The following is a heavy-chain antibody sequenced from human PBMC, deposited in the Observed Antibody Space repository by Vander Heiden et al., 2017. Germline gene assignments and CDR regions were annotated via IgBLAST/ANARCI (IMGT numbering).Heavy chain of an antibody. J-gene: IGHJ4*02. Sequence: EVQLLESGGGLVQPGGSLRLSCAASGFTFSRYAMSWGRQAPGKGLEWVSAISGSGGSTYYADSVKCRFTISRDNSKNTLYLQMNSLRAEDTAVYYCAKDRVAYCGGDCYHEYWGQGTLVTVSS. CDR1: GFTFSRYA. D-gene: IGHD2-21*02. V-gene: IGHV3-23*01. CDR3: AKDRVAYCGGDCYHEY. CDR2: ISGSGGST.